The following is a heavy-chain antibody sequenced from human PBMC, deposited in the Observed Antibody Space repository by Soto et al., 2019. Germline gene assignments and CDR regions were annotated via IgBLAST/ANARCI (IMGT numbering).Heavy chain of an antibody. Sequence: QVQLVQSGAEVKKPGASVKVSCKASGYTFTGYYMHWVRQAPGQGLEWMGWINPNSGGTNYAQKFQGWVTMTRDTSISTAYMELSRLRSDDTAVYYCARDTPGYCSSTSCENYYYGMDVWGQGTTVTVSS. CDR2: INPNSGGT. CDR1: GYTFTGYY. J-gene: IGHJ6*02. V-gene: IGHV1-2*04. D-gene: IGHD2-2*01. CDR3: ARDTPGYCSSTSCENYYYGMDV.